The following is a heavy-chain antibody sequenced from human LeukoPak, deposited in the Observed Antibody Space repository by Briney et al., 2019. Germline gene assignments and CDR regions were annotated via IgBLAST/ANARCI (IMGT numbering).Heavy chain of an antibody. CDR2: IRNKANSYTT. J-gene: IGHJ4*02. D-gene: IGHD6-19*01. V-gene: IGHV3-72*01. CDR3: ARVGSSGWEDY. CDR1: GFTFSDHY. Sequence: GGSLRLSCAASGFTFSDHYMDWLRQAPGKGLEWVGSIRNKANSYTTEYAASVKGRFSISRDDSKNSLYLQINSLKIEDTAVYYCARVGSSGWEDYWGQGTLVTVSS.